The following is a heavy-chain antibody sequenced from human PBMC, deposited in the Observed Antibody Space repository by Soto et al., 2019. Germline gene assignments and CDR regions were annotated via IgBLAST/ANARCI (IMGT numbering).Heavy chain of an antibody. Sequence: SQTLSLTCAITGDSVSSNSAAWNWIRQSPSRGLEWLGRTYYRSKWYNDYAVSVKSRITINPDTSKNQFSLQLNSVTPEDTAVYYCARESLGPRQLVVVFDYWGQGTPVTVSS. CDR1: GDSVSSNSAA. J-gene: IGHJ4*02. D-gene: IGHD6-13*01. CDR2: TYYRSKWYN. V-gene: IGHV6-1*01. CDR3: ARESLGPRQLVVVFDY.